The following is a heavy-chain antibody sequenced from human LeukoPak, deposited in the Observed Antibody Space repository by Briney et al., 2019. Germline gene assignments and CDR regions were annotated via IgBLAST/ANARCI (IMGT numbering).Heavy chain of an antibody. CDR1: GGSISSHY. V-gene: IGHV4-59*11. CDR2: VYYSGST. Sequence: SETLSLTCTVSGGSISSHYWSWIRQPPGKGLEWIGYVYYSGSTNYNPSLKSRVTISVDTSKNQFSLKLSSVTAADTAVYYCARVSLVRGVINGMDVWGQGTTVTVSS. J-gene: IGHJ6*02. D-gene: IGHD3-10*01. CDR3: ARVSLVRGVINGMDV.